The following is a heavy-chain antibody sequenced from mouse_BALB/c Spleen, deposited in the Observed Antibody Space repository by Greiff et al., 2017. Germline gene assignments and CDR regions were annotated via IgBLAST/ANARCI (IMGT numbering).Heavy chain of an antibody. J-gene: IGHJ4*01. CDR3: AREGGLYAMDY. Sequence: EVKLVESGGGLVKPGGSLKLSCAASGFTFSDYYMYWVRQTPEKRLEWVATISDGGSYTYYPDSVKGRFTISRDNAKNNLYLQMSSLKSEDTAMYYCAREGGLYAMDYWGQGTSVTVSS. V-gene: IGHV5-4*02. CDR1: GFTFSDYY. CDR2: ISDGGSYT. D-gene: IGHD3-1*01.